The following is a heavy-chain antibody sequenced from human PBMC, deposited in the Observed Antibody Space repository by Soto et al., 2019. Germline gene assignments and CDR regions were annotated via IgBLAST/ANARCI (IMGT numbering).Heavy chain of an antibody. V-gene: IGHV3-23*01. CDR3: ARGRLISLYYFDY. D-gene: IGHD2-15*01. Sequence: GGSLRLSCAASGFSFSTYAMNWVRQAPGKGLEWVSVISGSGGSAYYAGSVKGRFTISRDNSRNTLYLQMNSLRAEDTAVYYCARGRLISLYYFDYWGQGTLVTVSS. CDR1: GFSFSTYA. J-gene: IGHJ4*02. CDR2: ISGSGGSA.